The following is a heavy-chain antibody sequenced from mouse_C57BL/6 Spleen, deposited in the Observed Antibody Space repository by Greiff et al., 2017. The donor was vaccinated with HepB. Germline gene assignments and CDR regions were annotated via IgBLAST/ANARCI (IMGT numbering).Heavy chain of an antibody. CDR3: TGPLYYYGSRGFAY. CDR2: IRLKSDNYAT. V-gene: IGHV6-3*01. D-gene: IGHD1-1*01. Sequence: EVHLVESGGGLVQPGGSMKLSCVASGFTFSNYWMNWVRQSPEKGLEWVAQIRLKSDNYATHYAESVKGRFTISRDDSKSSVYLQMNNLRAEDTGIYYCTGPLYYYGSRGFAYWGQGTLVTVSA. CDR1: GFTFSNYW. J-gene: IGHJ3*01.